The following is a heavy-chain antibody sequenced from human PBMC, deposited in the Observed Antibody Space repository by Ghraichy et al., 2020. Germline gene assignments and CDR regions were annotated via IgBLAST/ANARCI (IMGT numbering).Heavy chain of an antibody. Sequence: ASVKVSCKASGYTFTGYYMHWVRQAPGQGLEWMGWINPNSCGTNYAQKFQGRVTMTRDTSISTAYMELSRLRSDDTAVYYCARGDYYGSSGMGDYWGQGTLVTVSS. CDR2: INPNSCGT. J-gene: IGHJ4*02. CDR1: GYTFTGYY. CDR3: ARGDYYGSSGMGDY. V-gene: IGHV1-2*02. D-gene: IGHD3-22*01.